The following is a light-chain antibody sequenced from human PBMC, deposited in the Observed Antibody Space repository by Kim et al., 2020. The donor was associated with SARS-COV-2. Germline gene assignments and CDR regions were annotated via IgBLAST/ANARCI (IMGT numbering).Light chain of an antibody. CDR3: QQGRT. CDR2: AAS. CDR1: QSISSY. J-gene: IGKJ1*01. V-gene: IGKV1-39*01. Sequence: SAMSASVGDRVTITCRASQSISSYLNWYQQKPGKAPKLLIYAASSLQSGVPSRFSGSGSGTDFTLTISSLQPEDFATYYCQQGRTFGQGTKVDIK.